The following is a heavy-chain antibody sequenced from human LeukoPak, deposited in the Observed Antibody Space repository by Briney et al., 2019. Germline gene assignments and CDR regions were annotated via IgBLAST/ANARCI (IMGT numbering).Heavy chain of an antibody. CDR1: GGSISSSSYY. V-gene: IGHV4-39*01. D-gene: IGHD6-19*01. CDR3: ARLRSRGGFDY. Sequence: SETLSLTCTVSGGSISSSSYYWGWIRQPPGKGLEWIGSIYYSGSTYYNPSLKSRVTISVDTSKNQFSLKLSSVTAADTAVYYCARLRSRGGFDYWGQGTLVTVSS. CDR2: IYYSGST. J-gene: IGHJ4*02.